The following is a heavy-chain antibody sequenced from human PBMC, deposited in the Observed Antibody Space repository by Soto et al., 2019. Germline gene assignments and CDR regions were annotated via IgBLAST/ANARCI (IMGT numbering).Heavy chain of an antibody. V-gene: IGHV4-61*01. CDR3: ARAEGGPYHY. CDR1: GVSVSSDSFY. Sequence: QVQLQESGPGLVKPSETLSLTCTVSGVSVSSDSFYWSWIRQPPGKGLEWVGYIYSSGSTKYNPSLTSRVTISEDTSRNQFSLKLSSVTAADTAVYYCARAEGGPYHYCGQGTLVTVSS. CDR2: IYSSGST. D-gene: IGHD1-26*01. J-gene: IGHJ4*02.